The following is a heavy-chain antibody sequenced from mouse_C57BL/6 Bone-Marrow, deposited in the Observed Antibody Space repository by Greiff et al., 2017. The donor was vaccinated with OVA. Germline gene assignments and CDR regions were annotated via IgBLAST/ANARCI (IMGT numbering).Heavy chain of an antibody. D-gene: IGHD1-1*01. CDR3: TTWLLRSY. J-gene: IGHJ3*01. Sequence: VQLKESGAELVRPGASVKLSCTASGFNIKDDYMHWVKQRPEQGLEWIGWIDPENGDTEYASKFQGKATITADTSSNTAYLQLSSLTSEDTAAYYCTTWLLRSYWGQGTLVTVSA. V-gene: IGHV14-4*01. CDR2: IDPENGDT. CDR1: GFNIKDDY.